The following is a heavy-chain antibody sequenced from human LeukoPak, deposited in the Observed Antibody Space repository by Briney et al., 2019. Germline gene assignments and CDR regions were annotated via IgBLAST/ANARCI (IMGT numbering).Heavy chain of an antibody. CDR2: ISAYNGNT. CDR3: GRYQLPPFWSGIPYEPDY. J-gene: IGHJ4*02. V-gene: IGHV1-18*01. D-gene: IGHD3-3*01. Sequence: ASVTVSCKASGYTFTTCGISWVRQAPGQGLEWMGWISAYNGNTNYAQKLQGRVTMTTDTSTSTAYMELRSLRSDDTAVYYCGRYQLPPFWSGIPYEPDYWGQGTLVTVSS. CDR1: GYTFTTCG.